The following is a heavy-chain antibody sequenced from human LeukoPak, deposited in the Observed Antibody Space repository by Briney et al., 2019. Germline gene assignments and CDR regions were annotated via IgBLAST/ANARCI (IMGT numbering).Heavy chain of an antibody. D-gene: IGHD3-10*01. J-gene: IGHJ4*02. CDR1: GGSISSYY. V-gene: IGHV4-4*07. CDR3: ARTESHYYGSGSYYIFDY. Sequence: SEALSLTCAVSGGSISSYYWSWIRQPAGKGLEWIGRIYTSGSTNYNPSLKSRVTMSVDTSKNQFSLKLSSVTAADTAVYYCARTESHYYGSGSYYIFDYWGQGTLVTVSS. CDR2: IYTSGST.